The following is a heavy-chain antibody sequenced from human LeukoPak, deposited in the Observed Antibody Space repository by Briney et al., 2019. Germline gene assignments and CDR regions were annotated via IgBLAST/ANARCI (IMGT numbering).Heavy chain of an antibody. V-gene: IGHV3-7*01. CDR1: GFTFSTYW. CDR3: ARQRYSDY. Sequence: QPGGSLRLSCAASGFTFSTYWMTWVRQAPGKGLEWVANIKEDGSEMSYVDSVKGRFTISRDNAKNSLSLEMSSLRAEDTAVYYCARQRYSDYWGQGTLVTASS. J-gene: IGHJ4*02. CDR2: IKEDGSEM. D-gene: IGHD2-15*01.